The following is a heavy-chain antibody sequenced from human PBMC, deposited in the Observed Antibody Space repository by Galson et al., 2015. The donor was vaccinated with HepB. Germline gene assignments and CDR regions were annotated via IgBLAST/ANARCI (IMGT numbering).Heavy chain of an antibody. CDR2: ISSSSSTI. CDR3: AGSERNWGSDAFDI. CDR1: GFTFSSYS. J-gene: IGHJ3*02. Sequence: SLRLSCAASGFTFSSYSMNWVRQAPGKGLEWVSYISSSSSTIYYADSVKGRFTISRDNAKNSLYLQMNSLRDEDTAVYYCAGSERNWGSDAFDIWGQGTMVTVSS. D-gene: IGHD7-27*01. V-gene: IGHV3-48*02.